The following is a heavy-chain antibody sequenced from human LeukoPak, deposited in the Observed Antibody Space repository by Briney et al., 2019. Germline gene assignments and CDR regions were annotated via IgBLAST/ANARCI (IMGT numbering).Heavy chain of an antibody. CDR1: GFTFSSYW. D-gene: IGHD4-11*01. V-gene: IGHV3-74*01. CDR3: ARDSAYSTFDY. CDR2: INSDGSST. Sequence: GGSLRLSCAASGFTFSSYWMHWVRQAPGKGLVWVSRINSDGSSTSYADSVKGRFTISRDNAKNTLYLQMNSLRADDTAIYYCARDSAYSTFDYWGQGTLVTVSS. J-gene: IGHJ4*02.